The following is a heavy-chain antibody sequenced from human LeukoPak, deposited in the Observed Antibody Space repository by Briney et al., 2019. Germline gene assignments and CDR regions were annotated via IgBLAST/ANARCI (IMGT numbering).Heavy chain of an antibody. CDR1: GGSISSGDYY. CDR2: IYYSGST. J-gene: IGHJ4*02. CDR3: ARADYEFWSGYDY. V-gene: IGHV4-30-4*08. Sequence: SETLSLTCTVSGGSISSGDYYWSWIRQPPGKGLEWIGYIYYSGSTYYNPSLKSRVSISVDTSKNQFSLKLSFVTAADTAVYYCARADYEFWSGYDYWGQGTPVTVSS. D-gene: IGHD3-3*01.